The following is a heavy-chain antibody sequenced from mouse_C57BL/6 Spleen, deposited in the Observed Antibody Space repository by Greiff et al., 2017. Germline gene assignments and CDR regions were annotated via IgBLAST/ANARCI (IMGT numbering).Heavy chain of an antibody. Sequence: EVKLMESGGGLVKPGGSLKLSCAASGFTFSDYGMHWVRQAPEKGLEWVAYISSGSSTIYYADTVKGRFTISRDNAKNTLFLQMTSLRSEDTAMYYCARSYYYGSSSYAMDYWGQGTSVTVSS. J-gene: IGHJ4*01. CDR1: GFTFSDYG. V-gene: IGHV5-17*01. CDR3: ARSYYYGSSSYAMDY. CDR2: ISSGSSTI. D-gene: IGHD1-1*01.